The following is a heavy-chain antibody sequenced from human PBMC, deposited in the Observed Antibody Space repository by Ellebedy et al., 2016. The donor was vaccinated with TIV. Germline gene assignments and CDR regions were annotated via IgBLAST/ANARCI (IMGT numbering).Heavy chain of an antibody. J-gene: IGHJ4*02. CDR1: GYTFTGYY. V-gene: IGHV1-2*02. Sequence: ASVKVSXXASGYTFTGYYIQWVRQAPGQGFEWMGWINPNSGGTKYAQKFQGRVTMTTDTSTTTAYMELRSLRSDDTAVYYCTRDAENWGYVDYWGQGPLVTVSS. D-gene: IGHD7-27*01. CDR3: TRDAENWGYVDY. CDR2: INPNSGGT.